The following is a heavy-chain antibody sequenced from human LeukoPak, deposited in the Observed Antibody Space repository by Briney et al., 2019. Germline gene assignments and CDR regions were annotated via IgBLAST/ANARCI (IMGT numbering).Heavy chain of an antibody. V-gene: IGHV3-23*01. Sequence: PGGSLRLSCAASGFTVNTNYMSWVRQAPGKGLEWVSAISGSGGSTYYADSVKGRFTISRDNSKNTLYLQMNSLRAEDTAVYYCANGPSSYAEGAFDIWGQGTMVTVSS. CDR3: ANGPSSYAEGAFDI. CDR1: GFTVNTNY. D-gene: IGHD6-19*01. CDR2: ISGSGGST. J-gene: IGHJ3*02.